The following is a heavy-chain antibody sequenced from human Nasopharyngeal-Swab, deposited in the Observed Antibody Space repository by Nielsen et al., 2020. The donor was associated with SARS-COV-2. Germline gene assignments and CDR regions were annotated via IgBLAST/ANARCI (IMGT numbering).Heavy chain of an antibody. CDR2: IYYSGST. D-gene: IGHD3-9*01. CDR3: ARGDYDILTGYYHFDY. Sequence: SETLSLTCTVSGGSITGYYWSWIRQPPGKGLEWIGYIYYSGSTNYNPSLKSRVTISVDTSKNQFSLKLSSVTAADTAVYYCARGDYDILTGYYHFDYWGQGTLVTVSS. J-gene: IGHJ4*02. CDR1: GGSITGYY. V-gene: IGHV4-59*01.